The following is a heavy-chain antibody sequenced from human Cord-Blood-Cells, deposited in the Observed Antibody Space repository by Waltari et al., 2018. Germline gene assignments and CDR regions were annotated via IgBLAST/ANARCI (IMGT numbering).Heavy chain of an antibody. Sequence: QVQLVQSGAEVKKPGSSVKVSCKASGGTFSSYAISWVRQAPGQGLEWMGGIIPIFGTANYAQKFQGRVTITADKSTSTAYMELSSVRSEDTAVYYCARLYRYSGSYYFDYWGQGTLVTVSS. V-gene: IGHV1-69*06. CDR2: IIPIFGTA. J-gene: IGHJ4*02. D-gene: IGHD1-26*01. CDR3: ARLYRYSGSYYFDY. CDR1: GGTFSSYA.